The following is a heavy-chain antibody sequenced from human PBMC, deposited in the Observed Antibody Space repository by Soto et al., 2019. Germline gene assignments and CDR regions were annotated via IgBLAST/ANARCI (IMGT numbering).Heavy chain of an antibody. CDR3: ASEGSSTVAIGRSHSF. CDR1: GGTFSSYT. D-gene: IGHD4-17*01. J-gene: IGHJ4*02. Sequence: QVQLVQSGAEVKKPGSSVKVSCKASGGTFSSYTISWVRQAPGQGLEWMGRIIPILGIANYAQKFQGRVTITADKSTSTAYMELSSLRSEDTAVYYCASEGSSTVAIGRSHSFWGQGTLVTVSS. V-gene: IGHV1-69*02. CDR2: IIPILGIA.